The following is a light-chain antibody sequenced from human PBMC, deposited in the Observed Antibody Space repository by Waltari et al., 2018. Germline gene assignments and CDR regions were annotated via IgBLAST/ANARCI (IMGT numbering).Light chain of an antibody. Sequence: DIVMTQSPDSLAVSLGERATINCKPSQSVLFSTNNKNYLDWYQQKTGQPPKLLFYWASTRESGVPDRFSGSGSGTDFTLTISSLQAEDVAVYYCQQYRSTLWTFGQGTRVEIK. CDR2: WAS. V-gene: IGKV4-1*01. CDR3: QQYRSTLWT. CDR1: QSVLFSTNNKNY. J-gene: IGKJ1*01.